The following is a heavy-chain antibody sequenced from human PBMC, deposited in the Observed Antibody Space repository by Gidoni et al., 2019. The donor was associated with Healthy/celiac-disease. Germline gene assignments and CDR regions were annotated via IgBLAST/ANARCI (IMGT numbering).Heavy chain of an antibody. CDR2: INHSGRT. CDR3: ARKTYSSSWYGWFDP. CDR1: GGSFSGYY. D-gene: IGHD6-13*01. V-gene: IGHV4-34*01. Sequence: QVQLQQWGAGLLKPSETLSLTCAAYGGSFSGYYWSWIRQPPGKGLEWIGEINHSGRTNYNPSLKRRVTISVDTSKNQSSLKLSSVTAADTAVYYCARKTYSSSWYGWFDPWGQGTLVTVSS. J-gene: IGHJ5*02.